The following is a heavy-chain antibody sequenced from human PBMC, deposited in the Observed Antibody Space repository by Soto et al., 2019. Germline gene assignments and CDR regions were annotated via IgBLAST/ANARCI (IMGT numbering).Heavy chain of an antibody. Sequence: EVQLLESGGGLVQPGGSLRLSCAASGFAFSSFALNWVRQAPGKGLDWVLVIRDSGATTYYSASVKGRFTISRDNSKNMLYLEMNSLRANDTAIYYCEQDKGVRGATYLRYWGPGTLVTVSS. CDR3: EQDKGVRGATYLRY. CDR2: IRDSGATT. D-gene: IGHD3-10*01. CDR1: GFAFSSFA. V-gene: IGHV3-23*01. J-gene: IGHJ4*01.